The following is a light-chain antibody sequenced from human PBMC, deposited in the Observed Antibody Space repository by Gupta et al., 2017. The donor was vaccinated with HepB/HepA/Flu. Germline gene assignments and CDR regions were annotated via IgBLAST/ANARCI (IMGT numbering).Light chain of an antibody. CDR2: NDN. CDR3: VGWDDSLSAYV. CDR1: SSNIGNDN. J-gene: IGLJ1*01. Sequence: QPVLTPPPSASRTPGQRVTVSCSGSSSNIGNDNVHWYKQFPGTAPKLLIYNDNQRPSGVPDRFSGSKSGTSASLAISGLRSEDEADYYCVGWDDSLSAYVFGAGTKVTVL. V-gene: IGLV1-47*02.